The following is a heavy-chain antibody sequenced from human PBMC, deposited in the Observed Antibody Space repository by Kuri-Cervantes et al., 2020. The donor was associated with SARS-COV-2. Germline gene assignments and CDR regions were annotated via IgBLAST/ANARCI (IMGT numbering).Heavy chain of an antibody. CDR1: GFTFSRSW. CDR3: ARVETSHYSSYYMDV. J-gene: IGHJ6*03. CDR2: INSDGSVT. Sequence: GESLKISCAASGFTFSRSWMLWVRQAPGKGLAWVSRINSDGSVTSYPDSVEGRFTISRDNAKNTLSLQMNSLSAEDTAVYFCARVETSHYSSYYMDVWGKGTTVTVSS. V-gene: IGHV3-74*01.